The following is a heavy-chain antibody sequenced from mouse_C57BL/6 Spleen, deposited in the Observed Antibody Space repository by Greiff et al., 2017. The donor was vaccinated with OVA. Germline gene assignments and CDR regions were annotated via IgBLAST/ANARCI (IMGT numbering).Heavy chain of an antibody. V-gene: IGHV1-53*01. J-gene: IGHJ4*01. D-gene: IGHD6-5*01. CDR3: ARSLLYYYAMDY. CDR2: INPSNGGT. CDR1: GYTFTSYW. Sequence: QVQLQQPGTELVKPGASVKLSCKASGYTFTSYWMHWVKQRPGQGLEWIGNINPSNGGTNYNEKFNSKATLTVDKSSSTAYMQLSSLTSEDSAVYYCARSLLYYYAMDYWGQGTSVTVSS.